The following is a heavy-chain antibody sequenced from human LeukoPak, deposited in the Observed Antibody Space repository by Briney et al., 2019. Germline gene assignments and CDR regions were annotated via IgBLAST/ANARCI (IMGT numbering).Heavy chain of an antibody. V-gene: IGHV4-4*09. J-gene: IGHJ5*02. CDR2: ICNSGGT. Sequence: SETLSLTCTVTGDSISTYYWSWIRQPPGKGLEWIGCICNSGGTNYNPSLKSRVTISVDTSKNQFSLNLSSVTAADTAVYYCAKTGRPNNSGWYRWFDPWGQGTLVTVSS. D-gene: IGHD6-19*01. CDR3: AKTGRPNNSGWYRWFDP. CDR1: GDSISTYY.